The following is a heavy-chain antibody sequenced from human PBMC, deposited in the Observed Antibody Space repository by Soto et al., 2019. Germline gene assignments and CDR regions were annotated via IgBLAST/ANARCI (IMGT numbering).Heavy chain of an antibody. D-gene: IGHD6-19*01. CDR1: GFTFSSHG. Sequence: QVQLVESGGGVVQPGRSLRLSCAASGFTFSSHGMHWVRQAPGKGLEWVAFISYDGSSKYSAASVKGRFTISRDNSKNTLHLQMNSLRAEDTAVYFCARCREWYSSVVHYFDNWGQGTLVTVSS. V-gene: IGHV3-30*03. CDR3: ARCREWYSSVVHYFDN. CDR2: ISYDGSSK. J-gene: IGHJ4*02.